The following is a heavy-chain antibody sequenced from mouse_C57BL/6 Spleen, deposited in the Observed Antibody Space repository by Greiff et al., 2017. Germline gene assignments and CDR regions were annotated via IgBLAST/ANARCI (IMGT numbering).Heavy chain of an antibody. J-gene: IGHJ2*01. D-gene: IGHD4-1*01. CDR2: INPSNGGT. Sequence: VQLQQSGTELVKPGASVKLSCKASGYTFTSYWMHWVKQRPGQGLEWIGNINPSNGGTNYNEKFKSKATLTVDKSSSTAYMQLSSLTSEDSAVYYCARSQRTGTDYFDYWGQGTTLTVSS. CDR1: GYTFTSYW. V-gene: IGHV1-53*01. CDR3: ARSQRTGTDYFDY.